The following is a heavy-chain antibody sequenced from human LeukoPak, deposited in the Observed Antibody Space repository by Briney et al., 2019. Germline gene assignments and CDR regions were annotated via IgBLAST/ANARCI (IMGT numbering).Heavy chain of an antibody. Sequence: GGSLRLSCAASGFTVSSNYMSWVRQAPGKGLEWVSVIYSGGSTYYADSVKGRFTISRDNSKNTLYLQMNSLRAEDTAVYYCASNRYSSGRGGCWGQGTLVTVSS. CDR2: IYSGGST. CDR1: GFTVSSNY. V-gene: IGHV3-53*01. D-gene: IGHD6-19*01. J-gene: IGHJ4*02. CDR3: ASNRYSSGRGGC.